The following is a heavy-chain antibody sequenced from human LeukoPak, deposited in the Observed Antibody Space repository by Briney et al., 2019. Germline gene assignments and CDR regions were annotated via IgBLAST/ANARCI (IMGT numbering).Heavy chain of an antibody. J-gene: IGHJ3*02. Sequence: SETLSLTCTVSGGSISSYYWSWIRQPAGKGLEWIGRIYTSGSTNYNPSLKSRVTMSVDTSKNQFSLKLSSVTAADTAVYYCARHRDWNYFPGIVAFDIWGQGTMVTVSS. D-gene: IGHD1-7*01. CDR2: IYTSGST. CDR3: ARHRDWNYFPGIVAFDI. V-gene: IGHV4-4*07. CDR1: GGSISSYY.